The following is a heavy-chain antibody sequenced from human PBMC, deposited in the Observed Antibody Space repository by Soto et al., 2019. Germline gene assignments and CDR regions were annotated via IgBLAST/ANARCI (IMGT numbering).Heavy chain of an antibody. CDR3: ARRTYSSPNWFVP. D-gene: IGHD6-13*01. Sequence: SETLSLSCTVSGGSISSGDNYWSWIRQPPGKGLEWIGSIYYSGSTYYNPSLKSRVTISVDTSKNQFSLKLSAVTAADTAVYYCARRTYSSPNWFVPWGQGNLVTLSS. V-gene: IGHV4-39*01. J-gene: IGHJ5*02. CDR2: IYYSGST. CDR1: GGSISSGDNY.